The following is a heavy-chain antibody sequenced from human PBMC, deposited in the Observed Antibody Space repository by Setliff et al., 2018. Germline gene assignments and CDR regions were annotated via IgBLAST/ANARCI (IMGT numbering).Heavy chain of an antibody. CDR2: IYPGDYIT. Sequence: GADLTISCKGSGYSFSTCWIGWVRHMPGKGLEWMWIIYPGDYITRYSPSFQGQVTISVDKSINTAYLQWSSLRASDTAIYYCAGHPYYYGSGTYLDNNNRWFDPWGQGTLVTVSS. CDR1: GYSFSTCW. J-gene: IGHJ5*02. D-gene: IGHD3-10*01. V-gene: IGHV5-51*01. CDR3: AGHPYYYGSGTYLDNNNRWFDP.